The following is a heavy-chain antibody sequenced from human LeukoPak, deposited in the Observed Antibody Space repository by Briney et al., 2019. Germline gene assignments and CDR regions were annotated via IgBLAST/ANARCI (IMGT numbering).Heavy chain of an antibody. D-gene: IGHD5-24*01. V-gene: IGHV3-30*04. CDR1: GFNFDNFA. CDR3: ARPSPPGDGYNPPDH. Sequence: PGKSLTLSCVVSGFNFDNFAMHWVRQPLCKGLEWVAFISHDGRTKYYADSMKGRITISRDNSKNTLFLQMNNLRSEDTAVYFCARPSPPGDGYNPPDHWGQGTLVTVSS. J-gene: IGHJ4*02. CDR2: ISHDGRTK.